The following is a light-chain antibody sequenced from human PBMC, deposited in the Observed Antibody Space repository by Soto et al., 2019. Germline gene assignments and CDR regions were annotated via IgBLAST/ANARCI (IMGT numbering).Light chain of an antibody. Sequence: QSVLRQPPSVSAAPGQKFTISCSGNSTNIGSNDVSWYQQLPGKAPKLLIYENSQRPSGIPDRSSGSTSGTSATLGIAGLQTGDEGDYYCGTWDSSLIALFGTGTKLTVL. V-gene: IGLV1-51*02. CDR1: STNIGSND. CDR3: GTWDSSLIAL. CDR2: ENS. J-gene: IGLJ1*01.